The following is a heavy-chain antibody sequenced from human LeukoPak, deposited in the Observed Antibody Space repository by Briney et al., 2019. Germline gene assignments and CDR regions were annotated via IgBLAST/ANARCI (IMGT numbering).Heavy chain of an antibody. CDR1: GFTFSSYS. CDR2: IYSGGST. CDR3: ARASIAAAGLVDY. J-gene: IGHJ4*02. V-gene: IGHV3-53*01. D-gene: IGHD6-13*01. Sequence: PGGSLRLSCAASGFTFSSYSMNWVRQAPGKGLEWVSVIYSGGSTYYADSVKGRFTIPRDNSKNTLYLQMNSLRAEDTAVYYCARASIAAAGLVDYWGQGTLVTVSS.